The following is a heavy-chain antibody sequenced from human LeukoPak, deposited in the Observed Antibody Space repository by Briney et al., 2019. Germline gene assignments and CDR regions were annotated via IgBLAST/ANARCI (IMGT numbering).Heavy chain of an antibody. CDR2: IYTSGST. Sequence: SETLSLTCTVSGGSISSSKYYWSWIRQPAGKGLEWIGRIYTSGSTNYNPSLKSRVTISVDTSKNQFSLKLSSVTAADTAVYYCARHVRGGSYFNYWGQGTLVTVSS. V-gene: IGHV4-61*02. J-gene: IGHJ4*02. D-gene: IGHD3-16*01. CDR1: GGSISSSKYY. CDR3: ARHVRGGSYFNY.